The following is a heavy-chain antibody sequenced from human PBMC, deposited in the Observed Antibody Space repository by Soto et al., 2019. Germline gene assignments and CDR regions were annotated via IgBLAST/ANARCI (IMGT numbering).Heavy chain of an antibody. CDR2: ISGSGGST. D-gene: IGHD1-1*01. J-gene: IGHJ3*02. CDR1: GFTFSSYA. Sequence: EVQLLESGGGLVQPGGSLRLSCAASGFTFSSYAMSWVRQAPGKGLEWVSAISGSGGSTYYADSVKGRFTISRDNSKKALYLQMNSLRAEATAVYYCAKDSPGNWNDGTWGPFDIWGQGTMVTVSS. CDR3: AKDSPGNWNDGTWGPFDI. V-gene: IGHV3-23*01.